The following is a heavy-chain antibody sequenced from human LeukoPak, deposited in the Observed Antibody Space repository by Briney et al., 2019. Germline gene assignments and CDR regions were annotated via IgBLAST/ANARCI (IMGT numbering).Heavy chain of an antibody. D-gene: IGHD3-10*01. J-gene: IGHJ6*02. CDR3: AREWGWFGELLWGYYYYYGMDV. CDR2: INPNSGGT. CDR1: GYTFTGYY. Sequence: GASVKVSCKASGYTFTGYYMHWVRQAPGQGLEWMGWINPNSGGTNYAQKFQGRVTMTRDTSISTAYMELSRLRSDDTAVYYCAREWGWFGELLWGYYYYYGMDVWGQGTTVTASS. V-gene: IGHV1-2*02.